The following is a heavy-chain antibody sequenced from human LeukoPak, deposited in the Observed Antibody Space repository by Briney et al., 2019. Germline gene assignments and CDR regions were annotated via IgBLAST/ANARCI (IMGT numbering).Heavy chain of an antibody. CDR1: GFTFDYYA. J-gene: IGHJ3*02. D-gene: IGHD6-19*01. Sequence: GGSLRLSCASSGFTFDYYAMQWVRHAPGKGLEWVSAISWNSGDIDYADSVKGRFTISRDNAKNSLYLEMNSLRAEDTALYYCAKVAVAVGGTYFDIWGQGTMVTVSS. V-gene: IGHV3-9*01. CDR2: ISWNSGDI. CDR3: AKVAVAVGGTYFDI.